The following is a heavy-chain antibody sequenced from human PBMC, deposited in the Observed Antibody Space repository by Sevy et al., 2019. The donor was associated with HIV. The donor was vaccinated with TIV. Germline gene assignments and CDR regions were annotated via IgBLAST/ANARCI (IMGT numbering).Heavy chain of an antibody. V-gene: IGHV3-48*02. CDR3: AKDRWDTTSPSRALDF. CDR2: IRSGDDTI. Sequence: GGSLRLSCAASGFTLSNCNMNWVRQAPGKGLEWISYIRSGDDTIYYAQSVKGQFTFSRDNAKNSLYLQMDSLTDEDTAVYYCAKDRWDTTSPSRALDFWGQGTLVTVSS. J-gene: IGHJ4*02. CDR1: GFTLSNCN. D-gene: IGHD1-26*01.